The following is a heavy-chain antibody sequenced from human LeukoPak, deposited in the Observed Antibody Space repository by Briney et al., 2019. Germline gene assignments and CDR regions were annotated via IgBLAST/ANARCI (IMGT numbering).Heavy chain of an antibody. Sequence: PGGSLRLSCAASGFTFSSYAMHWVRQAPGKGLEWVAVISYDGSNKYYADSVKGRFTISRDNSKNTLYLQMNSLRAEDTAVYYCARVPRSSWYVDYWGQGTLVTVSS. J-gene: IGHJ4*02. CDR2: ISYDGSNK. D-gene: IGHD6-13*01. CDR3: ARVPRSSWYVDY. CDR1: GFTFSSYA. V-gene: IGHV3-30-3*01.